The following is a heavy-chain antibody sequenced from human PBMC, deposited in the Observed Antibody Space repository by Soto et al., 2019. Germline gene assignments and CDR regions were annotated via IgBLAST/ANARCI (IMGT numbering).Heavy chain of an antibody. CDR3: ARELTAFGMDV. D-gene: IGHD3-9*01. CDR2: LNSDGTDT. CDR1: GFSCSSYW. J-gene: IGHJ6*02. Sequence: EVQLVESGGGLVQPGGSLRLSCAASGFSCSSYWMHWVRQAPGSGLVWVSRLNSDGTDTDYADSVKGRFTISRDTAKDTLYLQMNSLRTEDTAVYYCARELTAFGMDVWGQGTTVTVSS. V-gene: IGHV3-74*01.